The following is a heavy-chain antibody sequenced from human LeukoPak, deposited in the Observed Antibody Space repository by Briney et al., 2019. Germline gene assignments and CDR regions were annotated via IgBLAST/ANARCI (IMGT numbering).Heavy chain of an antibody. CDR2: IIPIFGTA. V-gene: IGHV1-69*13. D-gene: IGHD4-17*01. Sequence: GASVKVSCKASGGTFSSYAISWVRQAPGQGLEWMGVIIPIFGTANYAQKFQGRVTITADESTSTAYMELSSLRSEDTAVYYCARGGDYGKIFDYWGQGTLVTVSS. CDR1: GGTFSSYA. J-gene: IGHJ4*02. CDR3: ARGGDYGKIFDY.